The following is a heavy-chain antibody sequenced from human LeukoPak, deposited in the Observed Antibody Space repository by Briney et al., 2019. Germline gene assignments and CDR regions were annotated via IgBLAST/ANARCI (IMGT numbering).Heavy chain of an antibody. CDR2: INPNSGGT. CDR1: GYTFTGYY. J-gene: IGHJ3*02. Sequence: ASVKVSCKASGYTFTGYYMHWVRQAPGQGLEWMGWINPNSGGTNYAQKFQGRVTMTRDTSISTAYMELSRLRSDDTAVYYCATGPIVVVTHDAFDIWGQGTMVTVSS. V-gene: IGHV1-2*02. D-gene: IGHD3-22*01. CDR3: ATGPIVVVTHDAFDI.